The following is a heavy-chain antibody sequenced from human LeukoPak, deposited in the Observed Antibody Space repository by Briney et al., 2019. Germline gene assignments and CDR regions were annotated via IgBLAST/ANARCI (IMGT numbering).Heavy chain of an antibody. CDR1: EYTFTGYY. J-gene: IGHJ4*02. CDR3: ARGPRYFDWSNTDGGVDY. V-gene: IGHV1-2*06. CDR2: INPNSGGT. Sequence: GASVKVSCKASEYTFTGYYMHWVRQAPGQGLEWMGRINPNSGGTNYAQKFQGRVTMTRDTSITTAYVELSRLRSDDTAVYYCARGPRYFDWSNTDGGVDYWGQGTLVTVSS. D-gene: IGHD3-9*01.